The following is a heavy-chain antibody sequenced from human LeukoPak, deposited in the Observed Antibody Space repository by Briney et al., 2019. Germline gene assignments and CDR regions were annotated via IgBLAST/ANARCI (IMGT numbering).Heavy chain of an antibody. CDR2: INHSGST. Sequence: KSSETLSLTCAVYGGSFSGYYWSWIRQPPGKGLEWIGEINHSGSTNYNPSLKSRVTISVDTSKNQFSLKLSSVTAADTAVYYCARSVRFDPWGQGTLVTVSS. V-gene: IGHV4-34*01. CDR1: GGSFSGYY. CDR3: ARSVRFDP. J-gene: IGHJ5*02.